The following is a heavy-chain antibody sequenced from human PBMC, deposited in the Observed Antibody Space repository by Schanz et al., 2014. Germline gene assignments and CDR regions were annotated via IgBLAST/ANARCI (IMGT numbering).Heavy chain of an antibody. V-gene: IGHV1-46*01. CDR1: GYTFTTYY. D-gene: IGHD2-2*01. J-gene: IGHJ3*01. Sequence: QVQLVQSGAEVKKPGVSVKVSCKASGYTFTTYYIHWVRQAPGQGLEWMGIINPSGGSTSYAQKFQGRVTMTRDTSTSTVYMELSSLRSEDTAVYYCARGIPYCSSTSCSGLDAYDVWGQGTLXTVSS. CDR3: ARGIPYCSSTSCSGLDAYDV. CDR2: INPSGGST.